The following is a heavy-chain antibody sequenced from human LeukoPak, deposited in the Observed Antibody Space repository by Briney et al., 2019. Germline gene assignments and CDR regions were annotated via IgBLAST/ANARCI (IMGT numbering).Heavy chain of an antibody. Sequence: PGKSLRLSCETSGFTFDDYAMHWVRQAPGKGLEWVSVISWNSGSIGYADSVKGRFTISRDNAKNSLYLQMNSLRAEDTALYYCAKDRSAAGMDNWFDPWGQGTLVTVSS. CDR3: AKDRSAAGMDNWFDP. D-gene: IGHD6-13*01. CDR2: ISWNSGSI. J-gene: IGHJ5*02. V-gene: IGHV3-9*01. CDR1: GFTFDDYA.